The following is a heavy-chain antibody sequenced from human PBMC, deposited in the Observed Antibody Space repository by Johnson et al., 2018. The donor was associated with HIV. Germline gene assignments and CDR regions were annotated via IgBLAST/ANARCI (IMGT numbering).Heavy chain of an antibody. Sequence: QVQLVESGGGVVQPGGSLRLSCAASGFTFSSYGMHWVRQAPGKGLEWVAFIRYDGSNNYYIESVKGRFTISRDNSKNTLYLQMNSLRAEDTAVYYCAKVPPDAFDIWGQGTMVTVSS. CDR1: GFTFSSYG. V-gene: IGHV3-30*02. CDR2: IRYDGSNN. J-gene: IGHJ3*02. CDR3: AKVPPDAFDI.